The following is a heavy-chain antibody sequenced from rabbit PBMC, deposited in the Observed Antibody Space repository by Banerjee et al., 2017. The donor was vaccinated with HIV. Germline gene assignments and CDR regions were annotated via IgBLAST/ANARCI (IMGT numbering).Heavy chain of an antibody. V-gene: IGHV1S43*01. D-gene: IGHD6-1*01. Sequence: QEQLEESGGDLVKPEGSLTLTCTASAFSFSNKYVMCWVRQAPGKGLELIACIYSSNGDKWYASWVNGRFTISRSTSLNTVDLKMTSLTVADTATYFCGRDRDGDAGYGSLALWGPGTLVTVS. CDR1: AFSFSNKYV. CDR2: IYSSNGDK. CDR3: GRDRDGDAGYGSLAL. J-gene: IGHJ4*01.